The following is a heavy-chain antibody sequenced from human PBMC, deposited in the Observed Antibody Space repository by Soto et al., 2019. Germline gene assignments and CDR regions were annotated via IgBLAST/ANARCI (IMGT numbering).Heavy chain of an antibody. D-gene: IGHD2-21*01. CDR3: IDGGAIGPPPLDP. CDR1: GFTFYSHA. Sequence: DVQLLESGGDLVQPGGSLRLSCVASGFTFYSHAMSWGRQAPGKGLEWVSGTSASGAVTYYADSVKGRFTMSRDNAKNTLWLQMNSLRVEDTAVYYCIDGGAIGPPPLDPWGQGTLVIVSS. CDR2: TSASGAVT. J-gene: IGHJ5*02. V-gene: IGHV3-23*01.